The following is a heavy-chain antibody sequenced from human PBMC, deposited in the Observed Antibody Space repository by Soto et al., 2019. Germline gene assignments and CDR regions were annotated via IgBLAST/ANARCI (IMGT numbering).Heavy chain of an antibody. D-gene: IGHD5-12*01. J-gene: IGHJ4*02. CDR2: IFSSGST. V-gene: IGHV4-4*07. CDR3: AREGSYSAYNFAHGIQLWSFDF. Sequence: ETLSLTCTVSGGSINTFYWSWVRQPAGKGLEWIGRIFSSGSTSFNPSLESRVAMSVDTSKNHFSLNLSSVTAADMAVHYCAREGSYSAYNFAHGIQLWSFDFWGQGALVTVSS. CDR1: GGSINTFY.